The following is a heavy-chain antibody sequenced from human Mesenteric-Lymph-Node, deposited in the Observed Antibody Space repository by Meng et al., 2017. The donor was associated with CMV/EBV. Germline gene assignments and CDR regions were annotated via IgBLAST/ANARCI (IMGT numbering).Heavy chain of an antibody. J-gene: IGHJ3*02. CDR2: IKQDGSEK. D-gene: IGHD3-3*01. CDR1: GFTFSSYE. V-gene: IGHV3-7*01. Sequence: ESLKISCAASGFTFSSYEMNWVRQAPGKGLEWVANIKQDGSEKYYVDSVKGRFTISRDNAKNSLYLQMNSLRAEDTAVYYCARDLGFWNFDIWGQGTMVTVSS. CDR3: ARDLGFWNFDI.